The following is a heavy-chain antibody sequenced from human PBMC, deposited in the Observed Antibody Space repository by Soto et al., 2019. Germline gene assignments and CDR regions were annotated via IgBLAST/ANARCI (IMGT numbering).Heavy chain of an antibody. CDR1: GGSISSGGYY. V-gene: IGHV4-31*03. Sequence: SETLSLTCTVSGGSISSGGYYWSWIRQHPGKGLEWIGYIYYSGSTYYNPSLKSRVTISVDTSKNQFSLKLSSVTAADTAVYYCAREPRRKYYDILTGPGPWGQGTLVTVSS. CDR3: AREPRRKYYDILTGPGP. J-gene: IGHJ5*02. CDR2: IYYSGST. D-gene: IGHD3-9*01.